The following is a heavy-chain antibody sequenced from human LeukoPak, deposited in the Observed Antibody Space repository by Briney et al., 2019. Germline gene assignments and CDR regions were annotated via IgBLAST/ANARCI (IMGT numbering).Heavy chain of an antibody. D-gene: IGHD7-27*01. V-gene: IGHV1-46*01. CDR2: INPSGGST. CDR3: AKVGNWGSVRLNDAFDI. CDR1: GYTFTSYY. J-gene: IGHJ3*02. Sequence: GASVKVSCKASGYTFTSYYMHWVRQAPGQGLEWMGIINPSGGSTSYAQKFQGRVTMTRDTSTSTVYMELSSLRSEDTAVYYCAKVGNWGSVRLNDAFDIWGQGTMVTISS.